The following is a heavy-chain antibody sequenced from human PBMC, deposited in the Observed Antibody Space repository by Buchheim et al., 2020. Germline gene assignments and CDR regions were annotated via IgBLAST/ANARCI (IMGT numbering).Heavy chain of an antibody. D-gene: IGHD3-10*01. J-gene: IGHJ6*02. CDR2: IKQDGSEK. CDR1: GFTFSSYW. CDR3: ARDLLVQGSFYYYYGMDV. V-gene: IGHV3-7*03. Sequence: EVQLVESGGGLVQPGGSLRLSCAASGFTFSSYWMSWVRQAPGKGLEWVANIKQDGSEKYYVDSVKGLFTISRDNAKNSLYLQMNSLRAEDTAVYYCARDLLVQGSFYYYYGMDVWGQGTT.